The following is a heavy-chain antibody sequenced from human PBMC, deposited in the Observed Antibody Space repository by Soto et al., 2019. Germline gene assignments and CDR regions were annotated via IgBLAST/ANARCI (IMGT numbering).Heavy chain of an antibody. J-gene: IGHJ4*02. Sequence: SQTLSLTCAISGDSVSNNRATWHWIRQSPSRGLEWLGRTYYRSNWYNDYARSVKNRISINPDTSKNQFSLQLNSVTPEDTAIYYCARDNIVGGMDLFDYWGQGTLVTVSS. V-gene: IGHV6-1*01. CDR2: TYYRSNWYN. D-gene: IGHD1-26*01. CDR3: ARDNIVGGMDLFDY. CDR1: GDSVSNNRAT.